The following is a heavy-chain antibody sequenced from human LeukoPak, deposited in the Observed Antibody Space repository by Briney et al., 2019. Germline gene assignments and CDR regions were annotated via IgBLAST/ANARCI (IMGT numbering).Heavy chain of an antibody. CDR3: ARVLRSRVSGVVSPYFDY. V-gene: IGHV4-31*03. CDR1: GGSISSGGYY. D-gene: IGHD3-3*01. Sequence: SETLSLTCTVSGGSISSGGYYCSWIRQHPGQGLEWIGYIYYSGSTYYNPSLKSRVTISVDTSKNQFSLKLSSVTAADTAVYYCARVLRSRVSGVVSPYFDYWGQGTLVTVSS. J-gene: IGHJ4*02. CDR2: IYYSGST.